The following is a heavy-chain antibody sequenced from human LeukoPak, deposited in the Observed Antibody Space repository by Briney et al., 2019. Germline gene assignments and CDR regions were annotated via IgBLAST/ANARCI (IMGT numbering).Heavy chain of an antibody. D-gene: IGHD2-2*01. CDR3: AKDLKWMYHGAFDI. Sequence: GGSLRLSCAASGFTFSRYWMHWVRQAPGKGLVWVSRINIDGSTTNYADSVKGRFSISRDNSKNTLYLQMNSLRADDTAIYYCAKDLKWMYHGAFDIWGQGTMVIVSS. CDR1: GFTFSRYW. J-gene: IGHJ3*02. CDR2: INIDGSTT. V-gene: IGHV3-74*01.